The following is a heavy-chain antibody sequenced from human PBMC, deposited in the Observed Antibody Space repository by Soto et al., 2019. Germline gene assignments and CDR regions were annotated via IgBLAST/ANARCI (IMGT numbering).Heavy chain of an antibody. CDR1: GFTFSSYS. D-gene: IGHD1-26*01. V-gene: IGHV3-21*01. CDR2: ISSSSSYI. CDR3: ARDTSMGAPNFDY. Sequence: PGGSLRLSCAASGFTFSSYSMNWVRQAPGKGLEWVSSISSSSSYIYYADSVKGRFTISRDNAKNSLYLQMNSLRAEDTAVYYCARDTSMGAPNFDYWGQGTLVTVSS. J-gene: IGHJ4*02.